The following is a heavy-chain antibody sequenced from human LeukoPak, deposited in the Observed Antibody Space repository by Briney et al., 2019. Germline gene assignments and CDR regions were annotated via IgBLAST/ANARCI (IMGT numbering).Heavy chain of an antibody. V-gene: IGHV3-30*03. D-gene: IGHD6-19*01. J-gene: IGHJ6*02. Sequence: GGSLRLSCAASGFTFSSYSMNWVRQAPGKGLEWVAVISYDGSNKYYADSVKGRFTISRDNSKNTLYLQMNSLRAEDTAVYYCARGTPSSSGWLYYGMDVWGQGTTVTVSS. CDR3: ARGTPSSSGWLYYGMDV. CDR2: ISYDGSNK. CDR1: GFTFSSYS.